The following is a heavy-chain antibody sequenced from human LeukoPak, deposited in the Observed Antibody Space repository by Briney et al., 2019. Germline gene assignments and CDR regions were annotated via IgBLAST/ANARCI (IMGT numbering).Heavy chain of an antibody. J-gene: IGHJ3*02. CDR3: ARGEELPDASDI. CDR1: GGSISSHY. CDR2: IYYSGST. D-gene: IGHD1-26*01. V-gene: IGHV4-59*11. Sequence: SETLSLTCTVSGGSISSHYWSWIRQPPGKGLEWIGYIYYSGSTNYNPSLKSRVTISVDTSKNQFSLKLSSVTAADTAVYYCARGEELPDASDIWGQGTMVTVSS.